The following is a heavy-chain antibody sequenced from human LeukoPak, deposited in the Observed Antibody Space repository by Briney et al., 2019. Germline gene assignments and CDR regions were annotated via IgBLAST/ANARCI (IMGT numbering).Heavy chain of an antibody. CDR1: GGSISSYY. J-gene: IGHJ6*03. CDR2: IYTSGST. Sequence: PSETLSLTCTVSGGSISSYYWSWIRQPAGKGLEWIGRIYTSGSTNYNPSLKSRVTISVDTSKNQFSLKLSSVTAADTAVYYCARVRGGTTEGLGYYYYYMDVWGKGTTVTVSS. D-gene: IGHD3-10*01. V-gene: IGHV4-4*07. CDR3: ARVRGGTTEGLGYYYYYMDV.